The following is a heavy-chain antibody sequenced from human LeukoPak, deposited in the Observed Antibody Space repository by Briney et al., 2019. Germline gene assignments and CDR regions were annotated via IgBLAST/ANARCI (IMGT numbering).Heavy chain of an antibody. CDR2: IYISGST. CDR3: ARDSVEMATMGEVNWFDP. D-gene: IGHD5-24*01. Sequence: SETLSLTCTVSGGSISSYYWSWIRQPAGKGLEWIGRIYISGSTNYNPSLKSRVTMSVDTSKNQFSLKLSSVTAADTAVYYCARDSVEMATMGEVNWFDPWGQGTLVTVSS. CDR1: GGSISSYY. V-gene: IGHV4-4*07. J-gene: IGHJ5*02.